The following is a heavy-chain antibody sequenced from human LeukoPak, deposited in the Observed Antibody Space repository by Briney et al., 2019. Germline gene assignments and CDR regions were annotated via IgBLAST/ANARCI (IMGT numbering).Heavy chain of an antibody. V-gene: IGHV1-8*01. Sequence: GASVKVSCKASGYTFTSYDINWVRQATGQGLEWMGWMSPNSGNTGYAQKFQGRVTMTRNTSINTAYMELSSLRSEDTAVYYRATVYSRRSSGYYYADYWGQGTLVTVSS. J-gene: IGHJ4*02. CDR3: ATVYSRRSSGYYYADY. CDR1: GYTFTSYD. CDR2: MSPNSGNT. D-gene: IGHD3-22*01.